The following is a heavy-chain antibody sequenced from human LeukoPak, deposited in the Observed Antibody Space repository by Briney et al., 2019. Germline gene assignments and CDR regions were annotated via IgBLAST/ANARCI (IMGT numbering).Heavy chain of an antibody. D-gene: IGHD3-10*01. J-gene: IGHJ6*03. CDR2: INHSGST. CDR1: GGSFSGYY. CDR3: ARPLWFGSSEGDYYYMDV. Sequence: PSETLSLTCAVYGGSFSGYYWSWIRQPPGKGLEWIGEINHSGSTNYNPSLKSRVTISVDTSKNQFSLKLSSVTAADTAVYHCARPLWFGSSEGDYYYMDVWGKGTTVTVSS. V-gene: IGHV4-34*01.